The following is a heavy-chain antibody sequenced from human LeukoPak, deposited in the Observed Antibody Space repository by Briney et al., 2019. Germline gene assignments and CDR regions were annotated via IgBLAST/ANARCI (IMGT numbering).Heavy chain of an antibody. J-gene: IGHJ4*02. CDR1: GGSISSYY. D-gene: IGHD3-22*01. Sequence: SSETLSLTCTVSGGSISSYYWSWIRQPPGKGLEWIGRIYTSGSTNYNPSLKSRVTMSVDTSKNQFSLKLSSVTAADTAVYYCARDTYYYDSSGYWADYWGQGTLVTVSS. CDR3: ARDTYYYDSSGYWADY. V-gene: IGHV4-4*07. CDR2: IYTSGST.